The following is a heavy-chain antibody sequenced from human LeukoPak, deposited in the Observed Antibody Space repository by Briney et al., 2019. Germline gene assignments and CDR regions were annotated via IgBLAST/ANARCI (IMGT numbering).Heavy chain of an antibody. CDR1: GGPISSSSYY. V-gene: IGHV4-39*07. CDR3: ARSGNYDLLTGYWDCFDP. J-gene: IGHJ5*02. CDR2: IYYSGST. Sequence: PSETLSLTCTVSGGPISSSSYYWGWIRQPPGKGLEWIGSIYYSGSTYYNPSLKSRVTISVDTSKNQFSLKLSSVTAADTAVYYCARSGNYDLLTGYWDCFDPWGQGTLVTVSS. D-gene: IGHD3-9*01.